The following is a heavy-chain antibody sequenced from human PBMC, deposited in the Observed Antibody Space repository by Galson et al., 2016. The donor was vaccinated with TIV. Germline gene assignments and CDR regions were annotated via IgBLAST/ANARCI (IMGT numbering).Heavy chain of an antibody. V-gene: IGHV3-7*01. CDR2: IKHDGSEK. CDR3: AIGRHVDY. Sequence: SLRLSCAASGFTFNTYWMIWVRQAPGKGLEWVANIKHDGSEKYYVDAVKGRFTISRDNAKSSLYLQMNSLRAEDTAVYYCAIGRHVDYWGQGTLVTVSS. CDR1: GFTFNTYW. J-gene: IGHJ4*02.